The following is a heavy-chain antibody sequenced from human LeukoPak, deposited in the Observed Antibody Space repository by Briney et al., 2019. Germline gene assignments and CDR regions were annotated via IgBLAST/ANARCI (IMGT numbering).Heavy chain of an antibody. V-gene: IGHV3-23*01. CDR2: ISGSGGDT. CDR1: GFSFSSHV. Sequence: PGGSPRLSCAASGFSFSSHVMHWVRQAPGKGLEWVSGISGSGGDTYYADSVKGRFTISRDNSKNTLNLQMNSLRAEDTALYYCAKDQNYESSGYYGGFDYWGQGTLVTVSS. D-gene: IGHD3-22*01. CDR3: AKDQNYESSGYYGGFDY. J-gene: IGHJ4*02.